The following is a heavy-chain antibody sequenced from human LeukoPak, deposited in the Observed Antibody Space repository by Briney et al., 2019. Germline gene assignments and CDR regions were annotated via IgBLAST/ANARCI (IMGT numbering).Heavy chain of an antibody. Sequence: SVKVSCKASGGTFSSYAISWVRQAPGQGLEWMGRIIPIFGTANYAQKFQGRVTITADESTSTAYMELSSLRSEDTAVYYCARGGETSEYDYGDYTASGYYFDYWGQGTLVTVSS. CDR2: IIPIFGTA. J-gene: IGHJ4*02. CDR1: GGTFSSYA. V-gene: IGHV1-69*01. CDR3: ARGGETSEYDYGDYTASGYYFDY. D-gene: IGHD4-17*01.